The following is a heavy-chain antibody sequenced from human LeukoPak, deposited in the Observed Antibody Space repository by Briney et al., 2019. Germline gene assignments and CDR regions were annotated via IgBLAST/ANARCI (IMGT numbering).Heavy chain of an antibody. J-gene: IGHJ6*03. D-gene: IGHD6-19*01. CDR2: IIPILGIA. V-gene: IGHV1-69*02. Sequence: SVKVSCKASGGTLSSYTISWVRQAPGQGLEWMGRIIPILGIANDAQKFQGRVTITADKSTSTAYMELSSLRSEDTAVYYCARIAVAGGRGWSRNYYYYMDVWGKGTTVTVSS. CDR3: ARIAVAGGRGWSRNYYYYMDV. CDR1: GGTLSSYT.